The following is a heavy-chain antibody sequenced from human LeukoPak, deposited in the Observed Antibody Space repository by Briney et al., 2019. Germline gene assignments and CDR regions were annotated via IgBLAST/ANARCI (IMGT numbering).Heavy chain of an antibody. Sequence: GGSLRLSCAASGFTFSSYWMSWVRQAPGKGLEWVANIKQDGSEKYYVDSVKGRFTISRDNAKNSLYLQMNSLRAEDTAVYYCARDGSGRRDGYNYGDYWGQGTLVTVSS. J-gene: IGHJ4*02. CDR2: IKQDGSEK. D-gene: IGHD5-24*01. CDR3: ARDGSGRRDGYNYGDY. V-gene: IGHV3-7*01. CDR1: GFTFSSYW.